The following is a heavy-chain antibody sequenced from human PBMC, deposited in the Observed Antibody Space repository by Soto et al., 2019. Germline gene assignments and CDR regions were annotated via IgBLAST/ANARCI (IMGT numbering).Heavy chain of an antibody. V-gene: IGHV1-18*01. CDR2: IGPYNGNT. Sequence: QAQLVQSGAEVKQPGASVKVSCQAGGYTFADYGISWVRQAPGQGLEWAGWIGPYNGNTNYAQNLQDRVTMTTDTSTNTAYMELRSLRSDDTALYYCARCYCTVGSCYTCWHFDLWGRGTLLTVSS. J-gene: IGHJ2*01. CDR1: GYTFADYG. CDR3: ARCYCTVGSCYTCWHFDL. D-gene: IGHD2-15*01.